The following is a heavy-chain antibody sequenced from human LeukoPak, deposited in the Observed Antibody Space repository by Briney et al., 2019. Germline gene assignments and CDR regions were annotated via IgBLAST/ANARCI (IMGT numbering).Heavy chain of an antibody. J-gene: IGHJ6*03. CDR2: IYHNGST. V-gene: IGHV4-4*02. Sequence: SETLSLTCAVSGGSISSSNWWSWVRKPPGKGLEWIGEIYHNGSTNYNPSLKSRVTISVDKSKNQFSLKLSSVTAADTAVYYCARKKAAAGTLDYYHYMDVWGKGTTVTVSS. CDR1: GGSISSSNW. CDR3: ARKKAAAGTLDYYHYMDV. D-gene: IGHD6-13*01.